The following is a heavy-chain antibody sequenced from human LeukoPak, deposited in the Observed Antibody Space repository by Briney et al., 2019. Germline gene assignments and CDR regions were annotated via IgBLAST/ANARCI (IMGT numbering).Heavy chain of an antibody. CDR1: GGSFSGYY. J-gene: IGHJ4*02. D-gene: IGHD2-2*01. V-gene: IGHV4-34*01. Sequence: SETLSLTCAVYGGSFSGYYWSWIRQPPGKGLEWIGEINHSGSTNYNPSLKSRVTISVDTSKNQFSLKLSSVTAADTAVYYCAETYCSSASCSRHFDYWGQGTLVTVSS. CDR2: INHSGST. CDR3: AETYCSSASCSRHFDY.